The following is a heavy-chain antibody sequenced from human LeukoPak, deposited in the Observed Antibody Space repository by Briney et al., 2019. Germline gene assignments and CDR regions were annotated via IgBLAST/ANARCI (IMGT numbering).Heavy chain of an antibody. J-gene: IGHJ4*02. CDR2: ISYDGSNK. V-gene: IGHV3-30*18. CDR1: GFTFSSYG. D-gene: IGHD6-13*01. CDR3: AKDRVGIAAAGRLDY. Sequence: GGSLRLSCAASGFTFSSYGMHWVRQAPGKGLEWVAVISYDGSNKYYADSVKGRFTISRDNSKNTLYLQMNSLRAEDTAVYYCAKDRVGIAAAGRLDYWGQGTLVTVSS.